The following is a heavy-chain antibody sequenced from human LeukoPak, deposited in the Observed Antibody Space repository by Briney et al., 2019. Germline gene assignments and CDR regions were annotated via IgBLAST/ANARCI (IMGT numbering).Heavy chain of an antibody. Sequence: PSETLSLTCTVSGDSISSYYWSWIRQPPGKGLEWIGYIYHSGSTNYNPSLKSRVTISVDTSKNQFSLKLSSVTAADTAVYYCATTPTIFGVVPSLFDYWGQGTLVTVSS. CDR2: IYHSGST. D-gene: IGHD3-3*01. CDR1: GDSISSYY. J-gene: IGHJ4*02. V-gene: IGHV4-59*12. CDR3: ATTPTIFGVVPSLFDY.